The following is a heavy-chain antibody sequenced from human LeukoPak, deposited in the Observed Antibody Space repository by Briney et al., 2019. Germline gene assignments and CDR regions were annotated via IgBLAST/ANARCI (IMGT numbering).Heavy chain of an antibody. CDR1: GFTFSSYE. CDR2: ISSSGSTI. J-gene: IGHJ3*02. D-gene: IGHD3-22*01. CDR3: AREKDGYDSSGYYPEFVWAFDI. Sequence: PGGSLRLSCAASGFTFSSYEMNWVRQAPGKGLEWVSYISSSGSTIYYADSVKGRFTISRDNAKNSLYLQMNSLRAEDTAVYYCAREKDGYDSSGYYPEFVWAFDIWGQETMVTVSS. V-gene: IGHV3-48*03.